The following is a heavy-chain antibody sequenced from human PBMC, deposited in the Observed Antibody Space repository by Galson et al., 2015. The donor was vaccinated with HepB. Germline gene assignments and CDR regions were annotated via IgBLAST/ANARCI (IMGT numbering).Heavy chain of an antibody. CDR3: AKHLAVAGKGWYFDL. CDR2: FSGSGGGT. V-gene: IGHV3-23*01. Sequence: SLRLSCAASGFTFSSYAMSWVRQAPGKGLEWVSVFSGSGGGTYYADSVKGRFTISRDNSKNTLYLQMNSLRAEDTAVYYCAKHLAVAGKGWYFDLWGRGTLVTVSS. J-gene: IGHJ2*01. D-gene: IGHD6-19*01. CDR1: GFTFSSYA.